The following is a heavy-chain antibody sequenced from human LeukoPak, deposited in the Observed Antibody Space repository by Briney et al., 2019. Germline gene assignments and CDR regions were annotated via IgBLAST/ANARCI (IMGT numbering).Heavy chain of an antibody. Sequence: GGSLRLSCAASGFTFSSYAMHWVRQAPGKGLEWVAVISYDGSNKYYADSVKGRFTISRDNAKNSLYLQMNSLRAEDTALYYCVRDADGGNSWFDTWGQGTLVTVSS. D-gene: IGHD4-23*01. V-gene: IGHV3-30*04. CDR2: ISYDGSNK. J-gene: IGHJ5*02. CDR1: GFTFSSYA. CDR3: VRDADGGNSWFDT.